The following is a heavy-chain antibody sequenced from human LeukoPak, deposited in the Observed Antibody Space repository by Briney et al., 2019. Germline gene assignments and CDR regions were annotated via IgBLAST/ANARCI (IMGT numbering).Heavy chain of an antibody. D-gene: IGHD3-22*01. CDR3: ARCYDYYDSSGAPFDP. V-gene: IGHV3-53*01. CDR1: GFTVSSNY. J-gene: IGHJ5*02. CDR2: IYSGGST. Sequence: GGSLRLSCAASGFTVSSNYMSWVRQAPGKGLEWGSVIYSGGSTYYADSVKGRFTISRDNSKNTLYLQMNSLRAEDTAVYYCARCYDYYDSSGAPFDPWGQGTLVTVSS.